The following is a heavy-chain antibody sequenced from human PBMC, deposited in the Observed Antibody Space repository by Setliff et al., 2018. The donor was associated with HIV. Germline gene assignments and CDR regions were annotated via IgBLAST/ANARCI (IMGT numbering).Heavy chain of an antibody. D-gene: IGHD3-16*01. CDR3: ARDPKVEWDLLGAFDI. V-gene: IGHV4-4*07. J-gene: IGHJ3*02. CDR2: MYTSGVA. Sequence: SETLSLTCIVSGGSISSYYWSWIRQPAGKGLEWIGRMYTSGVAKYNPSLESRVTMSVDTSKNQMSLELTSVTAADTAVYYCARDPKVEWDLLGAFDIWGQGTMVTVSS. CDR1: GGSISSYY.